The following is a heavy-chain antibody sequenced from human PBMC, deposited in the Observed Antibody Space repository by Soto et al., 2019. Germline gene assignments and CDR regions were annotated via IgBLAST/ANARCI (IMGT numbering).Heavy chain of an antibody. V-gene: IGHV1-69*01. Sequence: QAQVVQSGAEVRKPGSSVKLSCKASEGTFNSYAIAWVRQAPGQGLEWMGGIIPYNTLNYAQKFQDRVTITADDSTNTVYMELSSLRSDDTAVYFCASGASRWYPYFFDSWAQGTLVTVSS. D-gene: IGHD6-13*01. CDR2: IIPYNTL. J-gene: IGHJ4*02. CDR3: ASGASRWYPYFFDS. CDR1: EGTFNSYA.